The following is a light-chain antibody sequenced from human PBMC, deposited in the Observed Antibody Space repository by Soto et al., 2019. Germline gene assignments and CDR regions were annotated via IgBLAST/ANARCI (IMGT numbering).Light chain of an antibody. CDR3: QQSYSTPPGT. CDR2: DAS. V-gene: IGKV1-39*01. Sequence: DIQMTQSPSSLSPSVGDRVTITCRASQSISNYLNWYQQKPGKAPNLLIYDASSLQSGVPSRFSGSGSGTDFTLTISSLQPEDFATYYCQQSYSTPPGTFGQGTKLEIK. CDR1: QSISNY. J-gene: IGKJ2*01.